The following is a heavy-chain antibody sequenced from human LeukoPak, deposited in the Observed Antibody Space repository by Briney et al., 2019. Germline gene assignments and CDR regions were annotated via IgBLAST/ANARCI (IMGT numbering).Heavy chain of an antibody. CDR2: IGSKPYGGTT. CDR3: TRDGPRVVVVANDY. J-gene: IGHJ4*02. V-gene: IGHV3-49*03. D-gene: IGHD2-15*01. CDR1: GFTFGDYA. Sequence: PGGSLRLSCTASGFTFGDYAMSWFRQAPGKGLEWVGFIGSKPYGGTTEYAASVKGRFTISRDDSKSITYLQMNSLKTEDTAVYYCTRDGPRVVVVANDYWGQGTLVTVSS.